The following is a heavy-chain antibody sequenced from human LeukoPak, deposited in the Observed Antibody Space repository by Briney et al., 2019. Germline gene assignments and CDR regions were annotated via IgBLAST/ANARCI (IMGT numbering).Heavy chain of an antibody. CDR2: IGYTGDST. V-gene: IGHV3-23*01. CDR3: AKSPTVDAAFDI. J-gene: IGHJ3*02. Sequence: GRSLRLSCAASGFTFSDYNMHWVRQAPGKGLEWVSGIGYTGDSTFYADSVKGRFTVSRDSSKNTLFLHMNSLRAEDTALYYCAKSPTVDAAFDIWGQGTMITVSS. D-gene: IGHD4-23*01. CDR1: GFTFSDYN.